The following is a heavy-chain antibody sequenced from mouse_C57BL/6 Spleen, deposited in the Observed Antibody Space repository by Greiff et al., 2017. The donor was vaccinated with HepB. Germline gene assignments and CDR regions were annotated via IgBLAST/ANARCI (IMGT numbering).Heavy chain of an antibody. CDR1: GFTFSDYG. Sequence: EVKLVESGGGLVKPGGSLKLSCAASGFTFSDYGMHWVRQAPEKGLEWVAYISSGSSTIYYADTVKGRFTISRDNAKNTPFLQMTRLRSEDTAMYYCASRIYYGNLYAIDYWGQGTSVTVSS. V-gene: IGHV5-17*01. CDR3: ASRIYYGNLYAIDY. CDR2: ISSGSSTI. D-gene: IGHD2-1*01. J-gene: IGHJ4*01.